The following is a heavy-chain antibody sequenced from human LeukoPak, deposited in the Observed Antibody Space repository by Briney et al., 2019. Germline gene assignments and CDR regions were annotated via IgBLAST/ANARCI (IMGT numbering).Heavy chain of an antibody. Sequence: SVKVSCKASGGTFSSYAISWVRQALGQGLEWMGRIIPILGIANYAQKFQGRVTITADKSTSTAYMELSSLRSEDTAVYYCARVGYSSGWYWFDPWGQGTLVTVSS. V-gene: IGHV1-69*04. CDR1: GGTFSSYA. CDR2: IIPILGIA. CDR3: ARVGYSSGWYWFDP. D-gene: IGHD6-19*01. J-gene: IGHJ5*02.